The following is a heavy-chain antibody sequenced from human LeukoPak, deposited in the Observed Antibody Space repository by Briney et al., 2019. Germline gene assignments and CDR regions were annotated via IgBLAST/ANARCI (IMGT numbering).Heavy chain of an antibody. CDR1: GFTIISYA. CDR2: VSGTADNT. D-gene: IGHD3-22*01. V-gene: IGHV3-23*01. CDR3: SKATYYYDSYGYNGVFDY. Sequence: GGSLRLSCEASGFTIISYAMSWVRQAPGKGLEWVSAVSGTADNTYYAESVRGRFTISRDNSKNTLYLQMNSLRAEDAAVYFCSKATYYYDSYGYNGVFDYWGQGTLVTLSS. J-gene: IGHJ4*02.